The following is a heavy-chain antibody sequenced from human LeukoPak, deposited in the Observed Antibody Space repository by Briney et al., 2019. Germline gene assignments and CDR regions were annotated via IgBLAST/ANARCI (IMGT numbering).Heavy chain of an antibody. CDR1: GFIFTGST. Sequence: GGSLRLSCAASGFIFTGSTVHWVRQASGKGLEWLSRSRRKVNNYATDYAAPVKGRSTISRDESKNTAFLQMNSLRTEDTALYYCTFYGSNNDYWGQGTLVTVSS. J-gene: IGHJ4*02. CDR3: TFYGSNNDY. CDR2: SRRKVNNYAT. V-gene: IGHV3-73*01. D-gene: IGHD3-10*01.